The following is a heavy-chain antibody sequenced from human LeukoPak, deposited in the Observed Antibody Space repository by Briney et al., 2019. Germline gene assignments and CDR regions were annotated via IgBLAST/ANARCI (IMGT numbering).Heavy chain of an antibody. V-gene: IGHV4-38-2*01. Sequence: SETLSLTCAVSGYSISSGYYWGWIRQPPGKGLEWIGSIYHSGSTYYNPSLKSRVTISVGTSKNQFSLKLGSVTAADTAVYYCSTSLVATKRFDYWGQGTLVTVSS. J-gene: IGHJ4*02. D-gene: IGHD5-12*01. CDR1: GYSISSGYY. CDR3: STSLVATKRFDY. CDR2: IYHSGST.